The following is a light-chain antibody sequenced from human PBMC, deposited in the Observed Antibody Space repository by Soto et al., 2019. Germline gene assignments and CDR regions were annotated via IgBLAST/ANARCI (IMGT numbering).Light chain of an antibody. V-gene: IGKV3-20*01. J-gene: IGKJ5*01. CDR2: GVS. Sequence: ETVLTQSPGTLSLSPGERATLSCRASQSVSSNYLVWYQQKPGQAPRLLISGVSTRATGIPDRFSGSGSGTYFTLTISRLEPEDVAVYYCQQYAPSPAITFGQGTRVESK. CDR1: QSVSSNY. CDR3: QQYAPSPAIT.